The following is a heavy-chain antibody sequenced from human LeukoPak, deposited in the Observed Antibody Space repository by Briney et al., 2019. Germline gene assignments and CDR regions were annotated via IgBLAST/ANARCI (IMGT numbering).Heavy chain of an antibody. V-gene: IGHV3-74*01. CDR3: ARESGSFDSGSYSGAFDI. D-gene: IGHD1-26*01. CDR2: IQSDGSRT. J-gene: IGHJ3*02. CDR1: GFTFSNYW. Sequence: GGSLRLSCATSGFTFSNYWMHWVRQAPGKGLVWVSRIQSDGSRTSYAESVKGRFTISRDNAKNTLYLQMNSLRAEDTAVYYCARESGSFDSGSYSGAFDIWGQGTMVTVSS.